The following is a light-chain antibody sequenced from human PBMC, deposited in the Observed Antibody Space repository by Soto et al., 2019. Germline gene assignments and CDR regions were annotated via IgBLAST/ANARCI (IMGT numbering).Light chain of an antibody. V-gene: IGLV2-8*01. CDR1: KNDIGVYDF. Sequence: QSALTQPPSASGSPGQSVTISCTGTKNDIGVYDFVSWYQQHPGKAPRLMIYEVNKRPSGVPDRFSGSKSGYTASLTVSGLQTEDEAFYYCSSSAGIYHYLVFGGGTKLTVL. J-gene: IGLJ3*02. CDR3: SSSAGIYHYLV. CDR2: EVN.